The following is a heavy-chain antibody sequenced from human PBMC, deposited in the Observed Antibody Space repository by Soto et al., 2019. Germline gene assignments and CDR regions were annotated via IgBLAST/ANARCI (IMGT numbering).Heavy chain of an antibody. D-gene: IGHD5-18*01. V-gene: IGHV4-59*01. Sequence: SETLSLTCTVSGGSFSNYYWSWIRQPPGKGLEWIGYISYSGTTNYHPSLKSRVTMSVDASKNQFSLKLSSVTAADTAVYYCARSVQLWSSFDYWGQGTLVTSPQ. CDR2: ISYSGTT. CDR1: GGSFSNYY. CDR3: ARSVQLWSSFDY. J-gene: IGHJ4*02.